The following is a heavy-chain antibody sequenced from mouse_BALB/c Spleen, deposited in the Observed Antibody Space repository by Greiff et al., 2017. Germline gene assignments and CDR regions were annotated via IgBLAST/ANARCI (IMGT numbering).Heavy chain of an antibody. CDR2: IWGDGST. V-gene: IGHV2-6-7*01. Sequence: QVQLKESGPGLVAPSQSLSITCTVSGFSLTGYGVNWVRQPPGKGLEWLGMIWGDGSTDYNSALKSRLSISKDNSKSQVFLKMNSLQTDDTARYYCAREGLRSYFDYWGQGTTLTVSS. CDR3: AREGLRSYFDY. J-gene: IGHJ2*01. CDR1: GFSLTGYG. D-gene: IGHD1-1*01.